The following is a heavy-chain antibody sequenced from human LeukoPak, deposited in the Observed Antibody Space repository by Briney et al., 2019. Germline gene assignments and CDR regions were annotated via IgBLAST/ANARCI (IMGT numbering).Heavy chain of an antibody. CDR3: ARITDLSVATDY. V-gene: IGHV4-4*07. D-gene: IGHD6-19*01. J-gene: IGHJ4*02. CDR2: IYTSGST. CDR1: GGSISSYY. Sequence: SETLSLTCIVSGGSISSYYWSWIRQPAGKGLEWIGRIYTSGSTNYNPSLKSRVTMSVDTSKNQFSLKLSSVTAADTAVYYCARITDLSVATDYWGQGTLVTVSS.